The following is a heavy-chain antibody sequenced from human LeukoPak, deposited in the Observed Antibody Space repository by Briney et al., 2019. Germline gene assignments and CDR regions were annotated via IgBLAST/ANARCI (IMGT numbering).Heavy chain of an antibody. CDR2: ISSSSSYI. D-gene: IGHD6-19*01. Sequence: SGGSLRLSCAASGFTFDDYGMSWVRQAPGKGLEWVSSISSSSSYIYYVDSVKGRFTISRDNAKNSLYLQMNSLRVEDTAVYYCARDRGRVAGEYFDYWGQGTLVTVSS. J-gene: IGHJ4*02. CDR3: ARDRGRVAGEYFDY. CDR1: GFTFDDYG. V-gene: IGHV3-21*01.